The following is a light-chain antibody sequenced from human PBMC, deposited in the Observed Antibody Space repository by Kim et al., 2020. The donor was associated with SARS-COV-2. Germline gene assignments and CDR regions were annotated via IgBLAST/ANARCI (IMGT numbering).Light chain of an antibody. J-gene: IGLJ3*02. Sequence: QSVTISSTGTSSDSGGYNNDSCYQPQPDKAPKVMIYEVRKRPAGVPERFSGSKSGNTAYLTVTGHQAEDDADYYCISYAGSNNLGFGGGTKLTVL. V-gene: IGLV2-8*01. CDR3: ISYAGSNNLG. CDR1: SSDSGGYNN. CDR2: EVR.